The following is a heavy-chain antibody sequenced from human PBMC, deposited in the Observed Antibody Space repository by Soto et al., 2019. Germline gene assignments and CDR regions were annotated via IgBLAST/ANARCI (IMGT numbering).Heavy chain of an antibody. Sequence: GGSLRLSCAASEFIFSSYAMSWVRQAPGKGPEWVAVISDTGGGTYYADSVKGRFTISRDNSKNTLYLQMSSLRAEDTGVYYCAKDAGGGPYSTAWYEFDYWGQGTQVTVSS. J-gene: IGHJ4*02. V-gene: IGHV3-23*01. CDR2: ISDTGGGT. CDR1: EFIFSSYA. D-gene: IGHD2-2*01. CDR3: AKDAGGGPYSTAWYEFDY.